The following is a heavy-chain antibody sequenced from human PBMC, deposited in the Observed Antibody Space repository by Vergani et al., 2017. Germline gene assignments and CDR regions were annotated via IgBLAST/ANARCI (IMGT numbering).Heavy chain of an antibody. D-gene: IGHD3-16*02. V-gene: IGHV5-51*01. CDR1: GYSFTSYW. Sequence: EVQLVQSGAEVKKPGESLKISCKGSGYSFTSYWIGWVRQMPGKGLEWMGIIYPGDSDTRYSPSFQGQVTISADKSISTAYLQWSSLKASDTAMYYCARPRMITFGGVIVRGDAFDIWGQGTTVTVSS. CDR3: ARPRMITFGGVIVRGDAFDI. CDR2: IYPGDSDT. J-gene: IGHJ3*02.